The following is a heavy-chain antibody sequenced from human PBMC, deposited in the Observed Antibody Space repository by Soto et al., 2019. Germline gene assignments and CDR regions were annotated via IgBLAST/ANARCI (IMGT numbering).Heavy chain of an antibody. CDR2: IDPSDSQT. CDR3: ARQIYDSDTGPNFQYYFDS. CDR1: GYSFAGYW. Sequence: PGESLKISCKGSGYSFAGYWITWVRQKPGKGLARMGRIDPSDSQTYYSPSFRGHVTISATKSVTTVFLQWSSLRASDTAMYYCARQIYDSDTGPNFQYYFDSWGQGTPVTVSS. D-gene: IGHD3-22*01. J-gene: IGHJ4*02. V-gene: IGHV5-10-1*01.